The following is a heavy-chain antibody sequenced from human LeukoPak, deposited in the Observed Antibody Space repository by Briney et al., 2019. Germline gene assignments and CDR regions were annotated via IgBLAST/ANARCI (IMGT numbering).Heavy chain of an antibody. CDR2: IGTAGGT. CDR3: ARVRSDSSGWYHVLD. Sequence: GGSLRLSCAASGFTFSSYDMHWVRQGPGKRLEWVSAIGTAGGTYYAGSVKGRFTISRENAKNSLYLQMNSLTAGDTAVYYCARVRSDSSGWYHVLDWGQGTLVTVSS. CDR1: GFTFSSYD. D-gene: IGHD6-19*01. J-gene: IGHJ4*02. V-gene: IGHV3-13*01.